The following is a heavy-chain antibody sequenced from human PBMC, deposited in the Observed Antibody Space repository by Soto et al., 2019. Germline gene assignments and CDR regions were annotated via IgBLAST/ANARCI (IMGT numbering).Heavy chain of an antibody. CDR1: GFTFSSYA. D-gene: IGHD3-9*01. CDR2: ISSNGGST. V-gene: IGHV3-64*01. J-gene: IGHJ3*02. Sequence: GSLRLSCAASGFTFSSYAMHWVRQAPGKGLEYVSAISSNGGSTYYANSVKGRFTISRDNSKNTLYLQMGSLRAEDMAVYYCARDYRKTYYDILTGYPDAFDIWGQGTKVTVSS. CDR3: ARDYRKTYYDILTGYPDAFDI.